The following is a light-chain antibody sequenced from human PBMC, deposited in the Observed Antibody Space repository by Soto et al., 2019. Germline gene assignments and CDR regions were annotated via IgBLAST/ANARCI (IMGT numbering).Light chain of an antibody. Sequence: EIVMTQSPATLSVSPGERATLSCRASQSVGSHLAWYQQRPGQAPRLLIYGASYSATGIPARFSGSGSGTDFTLIISSLQSEDFAVYYCQQYDNWPPFIFVPGTKVDIK. CDR2: GAS. V-gene: IGKV3-15*01. CDR3: QQYDNWPPFI. CDR1: QSVGSH. J-gene: IGKJ3*01.